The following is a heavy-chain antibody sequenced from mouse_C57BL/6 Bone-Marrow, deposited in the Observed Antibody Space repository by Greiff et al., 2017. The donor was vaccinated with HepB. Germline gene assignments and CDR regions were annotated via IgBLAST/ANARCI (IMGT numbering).Heavy chain of an antibody. CDR1: GYTFTSYG. J-gene: IGHJ4*01. Sequence: QVHVKQSGAELARPGASVKLSCKASGYTFTSYGISWVKQRTGQGLEWIGEIYPRSGNTYYNEKFKGKATLTADKSSSTAYMELRSLTSEDSAVYFCARSQRNYAMDYWGQGTSVTVSS. CDR2: IYPRSGNT. V-gene: IGHV1-81*01. CDR3: ARSQRNYAMDY.